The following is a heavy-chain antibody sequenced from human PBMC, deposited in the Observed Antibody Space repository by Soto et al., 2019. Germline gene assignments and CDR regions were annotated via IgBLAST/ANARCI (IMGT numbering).Heavy chain of an antibody. Sequence: SETLSLTCTVSGGSISSYYWSWIRQPPGKGLEWIGYIYYSGSTNYNPSLKSRVPISVDTSKNQFSLKLSSVTAADTAVYYCARHSPGDYLDYWGQGTLVTVSS. CDR2: IYYSGST. J-gene: IGHJ4*02. CDR3: ARHSPGDYLDY. V-gene: IGHV4-59*08. CDR1: GGSISSYY.